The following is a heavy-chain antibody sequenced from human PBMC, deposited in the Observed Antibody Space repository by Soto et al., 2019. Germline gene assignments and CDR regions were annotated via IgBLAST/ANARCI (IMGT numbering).Heavy chain of an antibody. V-gene: IGHV3-30*18. Sequence: QVQLVESGGGVVQPGRSLRLSCAASGFTFSSYGMDWVRQAPGKGLEWVALIWYDGSNKHYADSVKGRFTISRDNSKNALYLQMTSLRAEDTAVYYWAKEGVRDAAGSSPPDYWGQGTLVTVSS. CDR3: AKEGVRDAAGSSPPDY. CDR2: IWYDGSNK. CDR1: GFTFSSYG. D-gene: IGHD6-13*01. J-gene: IGHJ4*02.